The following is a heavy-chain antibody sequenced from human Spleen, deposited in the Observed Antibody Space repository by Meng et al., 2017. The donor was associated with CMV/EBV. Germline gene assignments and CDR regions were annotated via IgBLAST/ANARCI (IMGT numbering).Heavy chain of an antibody. CDR3: ARGTDDFWSGYPPSIYYYGMDV. V-gene: IGHV1-69*05. J-gene: IGHJ6*02. D-gene: IGHD3-3*01. Sequence: SVKVSCKASGYTFTSYGISWVRQAPGQGLEWMGGIIPIFGTANYAQKFQGRVTITTDESTSTAYMELSSLRSEDTAVYYCARGTDDFWSGYPPSIYYYGMDVWGQGTTVTVSS. CDR2: IIPIFGTA. CDR1: GYTFTSYG.